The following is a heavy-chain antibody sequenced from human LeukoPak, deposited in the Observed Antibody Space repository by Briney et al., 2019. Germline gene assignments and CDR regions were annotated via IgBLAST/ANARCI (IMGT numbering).Heavy chain of an antibody. V-gene: IGHV3-30-3*01. CDR2: ISYDGSNK. J-gene: IGHJ4*02. Sequence: GGSLRLSCAASGFTFSSYAMSWVRQAPGKGLEWVAVISYDGSNKYYADSVKGRFTVSRDNSKNTLYLQMNSLRAEDTAVYYCARDPGGDGYNLDYWGQGTLVTVSS. D-gene: IGHD5-24*01. CDR1: GFTFSSYA. CDR3: ARDPGGDGYNLDY.